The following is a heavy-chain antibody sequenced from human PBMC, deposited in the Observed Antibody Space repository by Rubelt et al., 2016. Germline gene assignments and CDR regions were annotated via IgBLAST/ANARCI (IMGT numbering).Heavy chain of an antibody. Sequence: QVQLQESGPGLVTPSETLSLSRTASGGSVSSGSYYWSWIRQPPGKGLEWIGYIYYSGTTNYNPSRMRVFTISVDTSKNQFSLRVSSVTAADTAVYYGARRDKAAADYYCYGMDVWGQGTTVTVSS. CDR1: GGSVSSGSYY. V-gene: IGHV4-61*01. CDR2: IYYSGTT. D-gene: IGHD6-13*01. J-gene: IGHJ6*02. CDR3: ARRDKAAADYYCYGMDV.